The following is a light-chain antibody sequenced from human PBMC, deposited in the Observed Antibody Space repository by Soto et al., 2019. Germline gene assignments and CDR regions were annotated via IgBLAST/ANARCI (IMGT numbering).Light chain of an antibody. Sequence: QSALTQPASVSGSPGQSITISCTGTSSDVGGYNYVSWYQHHPGKAPKLIIFDVSNRPSGISNRLSGSKSGNTASLTISGLQAEDEADYYCISYTSSSPYVFGNGTKVTVL. J-gene: IGLJ1*01. CDR2: DVS. V-gene: IGLV2-14*03. CDR1: SSDVGGYNY. CDR3: ISYTSSSPYV.